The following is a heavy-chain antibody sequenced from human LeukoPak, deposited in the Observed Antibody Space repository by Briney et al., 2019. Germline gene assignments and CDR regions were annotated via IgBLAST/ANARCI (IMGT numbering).Heavy chain of an antibody. CDR2: ILHTGPT. CDR1: GVSITDNW. Sequence: SETLSLTCAVSGVSITDNWWSWVRQPPGKGLEWIGEILHTGPTNFNPSLKSRVTIVDTSKNQFSLKLSSVTAADTAVYYCARDPEVDTGTGPRFDSWGQGTLVTVSS. D-gene: IGHD5-18*01. J-gene: IGHJ4*02. V-gene: IGHV4-4*02. CDR3: ARDPEVDTGTGPRFDS.